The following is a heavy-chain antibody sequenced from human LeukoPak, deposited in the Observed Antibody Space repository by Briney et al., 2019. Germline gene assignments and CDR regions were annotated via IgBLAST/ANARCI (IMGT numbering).Heavy chain of an antibody. J-gene: IGHJ4*02. D-gene: IGHD3-10*01. CDR3: ARGGSVRGAPVNY. CDR2: INPSGGST. CDR1: GYTFTSYY. V-gene: IGHV1-46*01. Sequence: ASVKVSCKASGYTFTSYYMHWVRQAPGQGLEWMGIINPSGGSTNYAQKSQGRVTLTRDTSTSTVYMELSSLRSEDTAVYYCARGGSVRGAPVNYWGQGTLVTVSS.